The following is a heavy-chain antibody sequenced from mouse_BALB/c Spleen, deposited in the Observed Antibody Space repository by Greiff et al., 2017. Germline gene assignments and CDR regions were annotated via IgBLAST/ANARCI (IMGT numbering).Heavy chain of an antibody. CDR2: ISSGSSTI. D-gene: IGHD1-2*01. CDR1: GFTFSSFG. Sequence: EVQGVESGGGLVQPGGSRKLSCAASGFTFSSFGMHWVRQAPEKGLEWVAYISSGSSTIYYADTVKGRFTISRDNPKNTLFLQMTSLRSEDTAMYYCARGIRRLYLFAYWGQGTLVTVSA. V-gene: IGHV5-17*02. CDR3: ARGIRRLYLFAY. J-gene: IGHJ3*01.